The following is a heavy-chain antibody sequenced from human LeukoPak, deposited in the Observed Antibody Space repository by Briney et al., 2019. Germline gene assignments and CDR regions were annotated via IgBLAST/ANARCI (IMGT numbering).Heavy chain of an antibody. CDR1: GFTFSDFW. CDR2: IKGDGSSI. CDR3: ARDLQQSSFGWVLSGST. J-gene: IGHJ5*02. Sequence: GGSLRLSCAASGFTFSDFWMYWVRQPPGEGLVWVSRIKGDGSSIIYADSVKGRFTISRDNAKNTLYLQMNTLRVDDTAVYYCARDLQQSSFGWVLSGSTWGQGTLVTVSS. V-gene: IGHV3-74*01. D-gene: IGHD3-9*01.